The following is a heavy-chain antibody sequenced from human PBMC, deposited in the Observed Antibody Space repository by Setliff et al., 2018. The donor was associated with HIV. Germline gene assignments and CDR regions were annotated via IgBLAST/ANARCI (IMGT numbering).Heavy chain of an antibody. CDR1: GYTPTELS. Sequence: GASVKVSCKISGYTPTELSIHWVRQAPGKGLEWMANFDPEDGETFYAQKFQGRLTMTEDTSTDTAYMGLSSLRSDDTAMYYCATDPGYSSTWYSESFQHWGQGTVVTVSS. V-gene: IGHV1-24*01. J-gene: IGHJ1*01. CDR3: ATDPGYSSTWYSESFQH. D-gene: IGHD6-13*01. CDR2: FDPEDGET.